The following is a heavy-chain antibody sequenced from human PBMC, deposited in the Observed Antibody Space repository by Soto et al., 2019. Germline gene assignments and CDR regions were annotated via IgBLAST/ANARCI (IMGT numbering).Heavy chain of an antibody. J-gene: IGHJ6*03. CDR1: GFTFSNYE. D-gene: IGHD5-18*01. CDR2: ISNNGAHT. CDR3: ARRGYGRRWPTVYMDV. V-gene: IGHV3-64*01. Sequence: EAQLVESGGGLVQPGGSLRLSCAASGFTFSNYEMHWVRQAPGKGLEYVSGISNNGAHTDYAKSVKGRFTISRDNSENTLYLQMGSLSAEDMALYYCARRGYGRRWPTVYMDVLGKGTTVTVSS.